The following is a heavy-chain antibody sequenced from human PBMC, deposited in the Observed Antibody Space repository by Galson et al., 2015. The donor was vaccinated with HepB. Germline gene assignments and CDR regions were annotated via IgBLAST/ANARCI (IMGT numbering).Heavy chain of an antibody. Sequence: ETLSLTCTVSGGSISSYYWSWIRQPAGKGLEWIGRIYTSGSTNYNPSLKSRVTMSVDTSKNQFSLKLSSVTAADTAVYYCAREQGGYSGYDLRNYYFDYWGQGTLVTVSS. J-gene: IGHJ4*02. D-gene: IGHD5-12*01. CDR1: GGSISSYY. V-gene: IGHV4-4*07. CDR3: AREQGGYSGYDLRNYYFDY. CDR2: IYTSGST.